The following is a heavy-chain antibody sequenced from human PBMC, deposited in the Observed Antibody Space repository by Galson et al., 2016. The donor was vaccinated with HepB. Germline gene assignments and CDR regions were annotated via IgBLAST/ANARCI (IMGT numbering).Heavy chain of an antibody. J-gene: IGHJ5*02. Sequence: SETLSLTCVVSGASVNSSNWWTWVRQAPGTGLEWIGEIYHTGTSNNNPSLLSRFTMSIDNSRNHFSLNLTSVTAADTAVYYCARAAIIPGARMVFDPWGQGTLVTVSS. D-gene: IGHD2-2*01. CDR3: ARAAIIPGARMVFDP. CDR2: IYHTGTS. V-gene: IGHV4/OR15-8*02. CDR1: GASVNSSNW.